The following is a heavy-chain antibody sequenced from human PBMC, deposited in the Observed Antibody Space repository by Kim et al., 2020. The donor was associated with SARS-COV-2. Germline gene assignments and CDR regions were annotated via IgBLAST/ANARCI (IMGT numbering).Heavy chain of an antibody. Sequence: SLRLSCVASGFTFGDYAMHWVRQAPGKGLEWVSGISWNSGSIDYADSVKGRFTISRDNAKNSLYLQMKSLRAEDTALYYCAKIAVARSSYYYYYYYMDVWGKGTTVTVSS. CDR3: AKIAVARSSYYYYYYYMDV. CDR2: ISWNSGSI. J-gene: IGHJ6*03. D-gene: IGHD6-6*01. V-gene: IGHV3-9*01. CDR1: GFTFGDYA.